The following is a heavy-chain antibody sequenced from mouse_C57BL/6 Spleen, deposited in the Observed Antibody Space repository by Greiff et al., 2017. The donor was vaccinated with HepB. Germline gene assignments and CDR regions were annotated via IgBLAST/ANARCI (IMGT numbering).Heavy chain of an antibody. D-gene: IGHD1-1*01. CDR2: ISSGSSTI. CDR1: GFTFSDYG. CDR3: ARRELLYFDY. Sequence: EVMLVESGGGLVKPGGSLKLSCAASGFTFSDYGMHWVRQAPEKGLEWVAYISSGSSTIYYADTVKGRFTISRDNAKNTLFLQMTSLRSEDTAMYYCARRELLYFDYWGQGTTLTVSS. J-gene: IGHJ2*01. V-gene: IGHV5-17*01.